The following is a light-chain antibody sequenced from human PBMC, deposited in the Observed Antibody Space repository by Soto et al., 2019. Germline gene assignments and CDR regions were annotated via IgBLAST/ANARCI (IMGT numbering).Light chain of an antibody. CDR2: EVN. J-gene: IGLJ1*01. V-gene: IGLV2-14*01. CDR3: SSYTSSNTLEV. CDR1: SRDVGGSNY. Sequence: QSVLIQPASVSASPGQSITISCTGASRDVGGSNYVSWYQHHPHRAPKLLIYEVNYRPSGVSSRFSGSKSGNTASLTISGLQAEDEADYYCSSYTSSNTLEVFGVGTKVTVL.